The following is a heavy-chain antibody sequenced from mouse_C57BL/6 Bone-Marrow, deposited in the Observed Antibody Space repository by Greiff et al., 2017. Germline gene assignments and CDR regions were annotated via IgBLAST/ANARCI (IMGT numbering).Heavy chain of an antibody. J-gene: IGHJ3*01. V-gene: IGHV14-4*01. D-gene: IGHD2-4*01. CDR2: IDPENGDT. CDR3: TTRYDYDVGLAY. Sequence: EVQLQQSGAELVRPGASVKLSCTASGFNIKDDYMHWVKQRPEQGLEWIGWIDPENGDTEYASKFQGKATITADTSSNTAYLQLSSLTSEDTAVCYSTTRYDYDVGLAYWGQGTLVTVSA. CDR1: GFNIKDDY.